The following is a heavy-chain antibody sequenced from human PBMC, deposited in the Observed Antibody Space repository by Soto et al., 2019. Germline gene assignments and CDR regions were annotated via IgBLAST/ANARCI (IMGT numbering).Heavy chain of an antibody. V-gene: IGHV1-2*02. CDR2: IIPNNGGT. D-gene: IGHD3-22*01. J-gene: IGHJ5*02. Sequence: ASVKVSCKAAGYTFTGYYMHWVRQAPGQGLEWMGWIIPNNGGTKYAQKFQDRVTMTRDTSISTAYMELSRLRSDDTAVYYCARGTFDSSGDYFAGWFGPWGQGTLVTVSS. CDR3: ARGTFDSSGDYFAGWFGP. CDR1: GYTFTGYY.